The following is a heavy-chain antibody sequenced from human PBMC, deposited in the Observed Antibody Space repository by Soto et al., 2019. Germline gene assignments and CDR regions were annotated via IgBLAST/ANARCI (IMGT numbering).Heavy chain of an antibody. V-gene: IGHV1-69*04. Sequence: SVKVSCKASGYSFTSHAMHWVRQAPGQGLEWMGRIIPILGIANYAQKFQGRVTITADKSTSTAYMELSSLRSEDTAVYYCARDLYCSGGSCYRPWGQGTLVTVSS. CDR2: IIPILGIA. J-gene: IGHJ5*02. D-gene: IGHD2-15*01. CDR3: ARDLYCSGGSCYRP. CDR1: GYSFTSHA.